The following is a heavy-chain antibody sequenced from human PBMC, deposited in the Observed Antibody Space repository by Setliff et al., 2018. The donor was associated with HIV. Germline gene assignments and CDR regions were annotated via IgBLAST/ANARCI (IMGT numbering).Heavy chain of an antibody. CDR1: GGSFSSSSYY. J-gene: IGHJ4*02. Sequence: SETLSLTCTVSGGSFSSSSYYWGWIRQPPGKGLEWIGNIHYSGSTYYNPSLKSRVTISKDTSKNQLSLHLSSVAAADTAVYYCARDTYDSRGYFFGYWGQGTLVTVSS. V-gene: IGHV4-39*07. CDR3: ARDTYDSRGYFFGY. CDR2: IHYSGST. D-gene: IGHD3-22*01.